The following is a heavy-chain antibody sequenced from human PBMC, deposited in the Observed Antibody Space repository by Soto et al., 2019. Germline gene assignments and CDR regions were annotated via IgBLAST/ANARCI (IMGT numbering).Heavy chain of an antibody. J-gene: IGHJ5*02. CDR2: INHSGST. V-gene: IGHV4-34*01. D-gene: IGHD3-10*01. Sequence: SDTLSLTWAVYGGSFSGYYWSWIRQPPRKGLEWIGEINHSGSTNYNPSLKSRVTISVDTSKNQFSLKLSSVTAADTAVYYCARGPRVYYYGSGSPPGWFDPWGQGTLVTVSS. CDR1: GGSFSGYY. CDR3: ARGPRVYYYGSGSPPGWFDP.